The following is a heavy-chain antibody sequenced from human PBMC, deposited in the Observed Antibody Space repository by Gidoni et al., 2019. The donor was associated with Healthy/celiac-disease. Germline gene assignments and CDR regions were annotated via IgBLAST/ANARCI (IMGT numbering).Heavy chain of an antibody. CDR2: INHSGST. J-gene: IGHJ4*02. CDR3: ASSLRGDIVVVPASRAFDY. CDR1: GGSFRGYY. V-gene: IGHV4-34*01. D-gene: IGHD2-2*01. Sequence: QVQLQQWGAGLLKPSETLSLTCAVYGGSFRGYYWSWIRQPPGKGLEWIGEINHSGSTNYNPSLKSRVTISVDTSKNQFSLKLSSVTAADTAVYYCASSLRGDIVVVPASRAFDYWGQGTLVTVSS.